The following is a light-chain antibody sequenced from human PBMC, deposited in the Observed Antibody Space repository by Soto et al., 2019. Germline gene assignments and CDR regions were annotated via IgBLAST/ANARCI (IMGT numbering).Light chain of an antibody. V-gene: IGKV3-15*01. CDR2: GAS. CDR3: QQYNNWPQT. J-gene: IGKJ1*01. CDR1: QSISSN. Sequence: EIVMTQSPATLSVSPGERATLSCRASQSISSNLVWYQQKAGQAPRLLIYGASTRATGIPARFSGSGSGTEFTLTISSLQSEDFAVYYCQQYNNWPQTFGQGTKVDIK.